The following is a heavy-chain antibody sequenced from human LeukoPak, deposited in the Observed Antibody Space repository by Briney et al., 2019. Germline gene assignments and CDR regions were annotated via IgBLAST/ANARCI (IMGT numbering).Heavy chain of an antibody. CDR2: ISGSGGST. CDR1: GFTFSSYA. CDR3: ANLIVGATEFFDP. V-gene: IGHV3-23*01. J-gene: IGHJ5*02. Sequence: GGSPRLSCGASGFTFSSYAMSWVRQAPGKGLEWVSTISGSGGSTYYADSVKGRFTISRDNSKNTLDLQMNSLRAEDTAVYYCANLIVGATEFFDPWGQGTLVTVSS. D-gene: IGHD1-26*01.